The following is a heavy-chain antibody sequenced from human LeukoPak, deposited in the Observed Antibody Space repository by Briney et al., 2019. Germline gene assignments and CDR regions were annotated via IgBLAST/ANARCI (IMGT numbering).Heavy chain of an antibody. V-gene: IGHV1-2*02. Sequence: ASVKVSCKASGYTFTGYYIHWVRQAPGQGLEWMGWINPNGGGTNYAQKFQGRVTLTRDTSISTAYMEVNSLESDGTVVYYWARENNSGWYRKAAFDYWGQGTLVTVTS. CDR3: ARENNSGWYRKAAFDY. CDR1: GYTFTGYY. CDR2: INPNGGGT. J-gene: IGHJ4*02. D-gene: IGHD6-19*01.